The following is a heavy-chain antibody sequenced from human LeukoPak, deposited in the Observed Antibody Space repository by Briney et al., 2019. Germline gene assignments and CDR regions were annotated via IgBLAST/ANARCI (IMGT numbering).Heavy chain of an antibody. CDR3: ARGNWNYASFWFDP. CDR1: GYSISSGYY. Sequence: SETLSLTCAVSGYSISSGYYWGWIRQPPGKGLEWIGSIYHSGSTNYNPSLKSRVSISVETSKNQFSLKLSSVTAADTAVYYCARGNWNYASFWFDPWGQGTLVTVSS. J-gene: IGHJ5*02. V-gene: IGHV4-38-2*01. D-gene: IGHD1-7*01. CDR2: IYHSGST.